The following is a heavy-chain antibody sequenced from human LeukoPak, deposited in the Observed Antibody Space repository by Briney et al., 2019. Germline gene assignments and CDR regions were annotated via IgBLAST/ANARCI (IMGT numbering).Heavy chain of an antibody. J-gene: IGHJ4*02. CDR1: GYTFTVYS. CDR3: ARDASMINFDY. V-gene: IGHV7-4-1*02. Sequence: GASVKVSCKASGYTFTVYSINWLRQAPGQGLEWMGWITTSTGKPTYAQGFTGRFVFSLDTSVSTTYLHINSLRAEDTAVYYCARDASMINFDYWGQGGLVTVSS. CDR2: ITTSTGKP. D-gene: IGHD3-16*01.